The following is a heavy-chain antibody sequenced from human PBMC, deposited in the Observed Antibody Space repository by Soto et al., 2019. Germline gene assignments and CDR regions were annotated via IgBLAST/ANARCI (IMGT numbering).Heavy chain of an antibody. D-gene: IGHD3-9*01. J-gene: IGHJ4*02. V-gene: IGHV3-66*01. CDR1: GFTVSNTY. CDR2: VYADGST. CDR3: TSDPRDSFHGDY. Sequence: QLVESGGGLVQPGGSLRLSCTASGFTVSNTYLSWVRQAPGKGLEWVSAVYADGSTHYADSVKGRFTISRDNSKNTLYLQMYNLRAEDTAVYYCTSDPRDSFHGDYWGQGTLVTVSS.